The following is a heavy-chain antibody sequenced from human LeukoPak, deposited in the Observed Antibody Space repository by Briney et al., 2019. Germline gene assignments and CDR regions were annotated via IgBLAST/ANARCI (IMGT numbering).Heavy chain of an antibody. J-gene: IGHJ4*02. V-gene: IGHV1-18*01. CDR2: ISAYNGNT. D-gene: IGHD2-2*01. Sequence: ASVKVSCKASGYTSTSYGISWVRQAPGQGLEWMGWISAYNGNTNYAQKLQGRVTMTTDTSTSTAYMELRSLRSDDTAVYYCARDTDIVVVPAATGLDYWGQGTLVTVSS. CDR1: GYTSTSYG. CDR3: ARDTDIVVVPAATGLDY.